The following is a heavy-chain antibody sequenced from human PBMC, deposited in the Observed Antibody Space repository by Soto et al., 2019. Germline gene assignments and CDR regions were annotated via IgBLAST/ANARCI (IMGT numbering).Heavy chain of an antibody. CDR2: IYYSGST. CDR1: GGSISGYY. CDR3: ARSLFYYDNSGYSGPFEY. J-gene: IGHJ4*02. Sequence: PSETLSLTCTVSGGSISGYYWNWLRQPPGKGLEWIGYIYYSGSTDYNPSLKSRVTISLDTSKNQFSKNQFSLKLSSVTAADTAVYYCARSLFYYDNSGYSGPFEYWGQGTLVTVSS. V-gene: IGHV4-59*08. D-gene: IGHD3-22*01.